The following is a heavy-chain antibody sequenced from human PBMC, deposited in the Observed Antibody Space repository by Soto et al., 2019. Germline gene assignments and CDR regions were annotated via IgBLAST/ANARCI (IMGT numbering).Heavy chain of an antibody. V-gene: IGHV4-34*01. D-gene: IGHD4-17*01. J-gene: IGHJ4*02. CDR1: GGSFSGYY. CDR2: INHSGST. CDR3: ARGLDYGDYHS. Sequence: QVQLQQWGAGLLKPSESLSLTCGVYGGSFSGYYWSWIRQPPGKGLEWIGEINHSGSTNYNPSLKSRVTISVDTSKNQFSLKLSSVTAADTAVYYCARGLDYGDYHSWGQGTLVTVSS.